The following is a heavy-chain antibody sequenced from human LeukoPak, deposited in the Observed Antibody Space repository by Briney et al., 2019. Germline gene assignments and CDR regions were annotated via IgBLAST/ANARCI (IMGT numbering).Heavy chain of an antibody. CDR1: GYSITSSSW. CDR2: IYHSGTT. Sequence: ASETLSLTCAVSGYSITSSSWWGWIRQPPGKGLEWIGYIYHSGTTYYNPSLKSRVTISVDTSKNQFSLKLSPVTAADTAVYYRARSGAYSSGRYVDYWGQGTLVTVSS. J-gene: IGHJ4*02. D-gene: IGHD6-19*01. CDR3: ARSGAYSSGRYVDY. V-gene: IGHV4-28*01.